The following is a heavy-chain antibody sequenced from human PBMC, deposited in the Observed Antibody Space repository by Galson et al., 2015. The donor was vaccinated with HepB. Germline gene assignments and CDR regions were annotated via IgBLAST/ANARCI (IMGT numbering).Heavy chain of an antibody. CDR3: AKGPGSGSYNGDY. J-gene: IGHJ4*02. D-gene: IGHD1-26*01. V-gene: IGHV3-30*18. CDR1: GFTFSSYG. Sequence: SLRLSCAASGFTFSSYGMHWVRQAPGKGLEWVAVISYDGSNKYYADSVKGRFTISRDNSKNTLYLQMNSLRAEDTAVYYCAKGPGSGSYNGDYWGQGTLVTVSS. CDR2: ISYDGSNK.